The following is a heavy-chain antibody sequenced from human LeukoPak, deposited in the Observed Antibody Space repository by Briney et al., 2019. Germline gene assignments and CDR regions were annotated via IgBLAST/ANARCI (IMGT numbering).Heavy chain of an antibody. CDR3: AREGGPYRPLDY. CDR1: GGSITTYY. CDR2: VNLQGST. J-gene: IGHJ4*02. Sequence: SETLSLTCTVSGGSITTYYWSWIRQPPGKGLEWIGEVNLQGSTNYNPSLMGRVAISVDTSENHVSLQLTSVTAAYTAVYYCAREGGPYRPLDYSGQGTLVTVS. V-gene: IGHV4-34*01. D-gene: IGHD3-16*01.